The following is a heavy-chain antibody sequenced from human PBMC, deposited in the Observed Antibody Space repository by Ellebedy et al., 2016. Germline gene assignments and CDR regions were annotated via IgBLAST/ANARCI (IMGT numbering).Heavy chain of an antibody. D-gene: IGHD3-3*01. V-gene: IGHV4-61*09. CDR2: IYSSGRS. Sequence: SETLSLTXTVSGGSINSGAYYWSWIRQPAGKGLEWIGQIYSSGRSIYSPSLKSRVTMSVDTSKNQLSLELSSVTAADTAVYYCATLTIPGGSDHWGQGTLVTASS. CDR1: GGSINSGAYY. J-gene: IGHJ4*02. CDR3: ATLTIPGGSDH.